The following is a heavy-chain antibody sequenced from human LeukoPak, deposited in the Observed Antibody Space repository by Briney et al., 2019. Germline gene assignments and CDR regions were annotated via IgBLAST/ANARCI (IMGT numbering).Heavy chain of an antibody. Sequence: SETLSLTCAISDEPFSGYYWGWLRQPPGKGLELIGEINRNGNTDYNPSLKSRVSMSIDTSKNQFSLKLSSVTAADTAVYYCARGSGDLPDYWGQGTLVTVSS. J-gene: IGHJ4*02. CDR2: INRNGNT. D-gene: IGHD4-17*01. CDR1: DEPFSGYY. CDR3: ARGSGDLPDY. V-gene: IGHV4-34*01.